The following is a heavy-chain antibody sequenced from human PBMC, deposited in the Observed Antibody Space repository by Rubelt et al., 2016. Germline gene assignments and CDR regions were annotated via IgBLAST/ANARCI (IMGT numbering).Heavy chain of an antibody. V-gene: IGHV1-69*04. Sequence: IPILGIANYAQKFQGRVTITADKSTSTAYMELSSLRSEDTAVYYCARDLIVVVPAAMYLDYWGQGTLVTVSS. CDR3: ARDLIVVVPAAMYLDY. D-gene: IGHD2-2*01. CDR2: IPILGIA. J-gene: IGHJ4*02.